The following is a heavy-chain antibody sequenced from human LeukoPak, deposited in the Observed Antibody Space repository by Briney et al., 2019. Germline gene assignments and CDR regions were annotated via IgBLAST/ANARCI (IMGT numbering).Heavy chain of an antibody. CDR3: ARHTDSSGYYGGGYWFDP. CDR1: GGYISSSSYY. CDR2: IYYSEST. V-gene: IGHV4-39*01. J-gene: IGHJ5*02. Sequence: SETLSLTCTVSGGYISSSSYYWGWIRQPPGNGLEGSGSIYYSESTYYNPSPKSRVTISVDTSKNQFSLKLGSLTAADTAVYYCARHTDSSGYYGGGYWFDPWGQGTLVTVSS. D-gene: IGHD3-22*01.